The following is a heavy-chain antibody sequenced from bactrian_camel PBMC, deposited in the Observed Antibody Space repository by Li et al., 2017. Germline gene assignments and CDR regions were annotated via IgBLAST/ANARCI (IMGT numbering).Heavy chain of an antibody. J-gene: IGHJ6*01. CDR3: VAQQSFGY. CDR2: INSVGGST. CDR1: GFDFSSYL. D-gene: IGHD7*01. Sequence: DVQLVESGGGLVQPGGSLRLSCAASGFDFSSYLMSWVRQAPGKGLEWVSVINSVGGSTYYADSVKGRFTISRDNDKNTLYLQMNSLKPDDTAVYYCVAQQSFGYWGQGTQVTVS. V-gene: IGHV3S40*01.